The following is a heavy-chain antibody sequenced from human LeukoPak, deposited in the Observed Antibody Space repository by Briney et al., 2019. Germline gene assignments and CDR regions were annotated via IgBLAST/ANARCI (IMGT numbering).Heavy chain of an antibody. Sequence: GGSLRLSCADSGFTFSSYWMGWVRQAPGKGLEWVSAISGSGGSTYYADSVKGRFTISRDNSKNTLYLQMNSLRAEDTAVYYCPRAMEGDYGSGTFFDLWGQGNMVTVSS. CDR1: GFTFSSYW. D-gene: IGHD3-10*01. J-gene: IGHJ4*02. V-gene: IGHV3-23*01. CDR3: PRAMEGDYGSGTFFDL. CDR2: ISGSGGST.